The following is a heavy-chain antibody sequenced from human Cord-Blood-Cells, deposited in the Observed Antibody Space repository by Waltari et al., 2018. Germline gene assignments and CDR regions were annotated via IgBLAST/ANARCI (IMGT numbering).Heavy chain of an antibody. CDR1: GGSFSGYY. CDR2: INHSGST. CDR3: ARGLAARDY. V-gene: IGHV4-34*01. Sequence: QVQLQQWGAGLLKPSETMSLTCAVYGGSFSGYYWSWIRQPPGKGLEWIGEINHSGSTNYNPSLKSRGTISVDTSKNQFSLKLSSVTAADTAVYYCARGLAARDYWGQGTLVTVSS. D-gene: IGHD6-6*01. J-gene: IGHJ4*02.